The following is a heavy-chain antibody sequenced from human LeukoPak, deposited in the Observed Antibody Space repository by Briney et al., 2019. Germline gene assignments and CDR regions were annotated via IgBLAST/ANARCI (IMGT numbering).Heavy chain of an antibody. V-gene: IGHV3-30*02. CDR2: IRNDGAKT. D-gene: IGHD3-16*02. CDR3: AKDGVILAPGVYWYMDV. J-gene: IGHJ6*03. Sequence: GSLRLSCAASGFTFNIYDIHWVRQAPGKGLEWVAFIRNDGAKTYYADSAKGRFTISRDNSRNTLYLQMNSLTAEDTAVFYCAKDGVILAPGVYWYMDVWGRGTTVTVSS. CDR1: GFTFNIYD.